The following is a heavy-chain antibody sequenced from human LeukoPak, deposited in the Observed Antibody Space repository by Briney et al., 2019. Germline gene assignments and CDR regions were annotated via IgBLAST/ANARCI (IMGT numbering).Heavy chain of an antibody. V-gene: IGHV4-59*08. CDR3: ARQQKINWGSYWYFDL. Sequence: LGTLSLTCAVSRGSPTTYFWCWIRPPPPKGRGYIGYIYYSGNTSYNPTLGSRVTISVDSSKTQISLKVSTATAADTAVYYYARQQKINWGSYWYFDLWGRGTLVTVSS. D-gene: IGHD3-16*01. CDR1: RGSPTTYF. CDR2: IYYSGNT. J-gene: IGHJ2*01.